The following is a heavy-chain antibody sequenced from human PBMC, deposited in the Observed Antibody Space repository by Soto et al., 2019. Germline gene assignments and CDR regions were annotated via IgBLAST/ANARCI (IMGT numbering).Heavy chain of an antibody. V-gene: IGHV4-59*08. CDR2: IYYSGST. CDR1: GGSISSYY. D-gene: IGHD4-17*01. Sequence: SETLSLTCTVSGGSISSYYWSWIRQPPGKGLEWIGYIYYSGSTTYNPSLKSRVTISVDTSKNQFSLKLSSVTAADTAVYYCARRYGDYFDHWGQGTLVTVSS. J-gene: IGHJ4*02. CDR3: ARRYGDYFDH.